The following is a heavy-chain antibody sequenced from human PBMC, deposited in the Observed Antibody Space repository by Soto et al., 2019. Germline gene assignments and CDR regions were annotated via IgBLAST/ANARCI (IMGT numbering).Heavy chain of an antibody. D-gene: IGHD6-19*01. CDR3: ARVMSSGWYRTVDY. J-gene: IGHJ4*02. V-gene: IGHV3-48*02. CDR1: GFTFSSYS. CDR2: ISSSSSTI. Sequence: EVQLVESGGGLVQPGGSLRLSCAASGFTFSSYSMNWVRQAPGKGLEWVSYISSSSSTIYYADSVKGRFTISRDNAKNSLYLQMNSLRDEDTAVYYCARVMSSGWYRTVDYWGQGTLVTVSS.